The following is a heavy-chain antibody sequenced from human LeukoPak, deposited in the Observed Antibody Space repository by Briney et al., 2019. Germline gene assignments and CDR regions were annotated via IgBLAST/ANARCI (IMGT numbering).Heavy chain of an antibody. V-gene: IGHV1-46*01. J-gene: IGHJ6*02. CDR2: INPNGGST. Sequence: ASVKVSCKASGYTFTSYYMHWVRQAPGQGLEWMGIINPNGGSTSYAQKFQGRVTMTRDTSTSTVYMELSSLRSEDTAVYYCARGCVAAAGDYYYYGMDVWGQGTTVTVSS. D-gene: IGHD6-13*01. CDR1: GYTFTSYY. CDR3: ARGCVAAAGDYYYYGMDV.